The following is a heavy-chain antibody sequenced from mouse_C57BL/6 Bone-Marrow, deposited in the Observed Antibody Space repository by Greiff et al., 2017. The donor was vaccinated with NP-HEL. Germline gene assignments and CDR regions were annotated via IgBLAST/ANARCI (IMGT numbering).Heavy chain of an antibody. CDR2: IWRGGGT. V-gene: IGHV2-5*01. J-gene: IGHJ3*01. Sequence: QVQLQQSGPGLVQPSQSLSITCTVSGFSLTSYGVHWVRQSPGKGLEWLGVIWRGGGTDYNAAFMSRLSITKDNSKSQVFFKMNSLQADDTAIYYCAKTHDGYFVGFAYWGQGTLVTVSA. CDR3: AKTHDGYFVGFAY. CDR1: GFSLTSYG. D-gene: IGHD2-3*01.